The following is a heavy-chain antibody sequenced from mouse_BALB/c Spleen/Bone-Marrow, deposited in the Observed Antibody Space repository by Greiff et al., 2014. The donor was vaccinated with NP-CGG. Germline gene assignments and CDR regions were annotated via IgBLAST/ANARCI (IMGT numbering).Heavy chain of an antibody. CDR2: IYPGNSDT. D-gene: IGHD1-2*01. J-gene: IGHJ3*01. Sequence: VQLQQSGTVLARPGASVKMSCKASGYSFTSSWMHWVKQRPGQGLEWIGAIYPGNSDTSYNQKFKGKAKLTAVTSASTAYMDLSSLTNEDSAVYYCTRYYYAYDAWFAYWGQGTLVTVSA. CDR1: GYSFTSSW. CDR3: TRYYYAYDAWFAY. V-gene: IGHV1-5*01.